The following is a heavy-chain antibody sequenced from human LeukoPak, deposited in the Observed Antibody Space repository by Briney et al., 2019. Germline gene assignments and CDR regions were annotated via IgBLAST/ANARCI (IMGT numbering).Heavy chain of an antibody. Sequence: SETLSLTCTVSGDSISSTSYYWGWIRQPPGKGLEWIGNIYYSGSTNYSPSLKSRVTISVDTSKNQFSLKLSSVTAADTAVYYCARGVASWGQGTLVTVSS. CDR2: IYYSGST. V-gene: IGHV4-39*01. J-gene: IGHJ4*02. CDR1: GDSISSTSYY. CDR3: ARGVAS.